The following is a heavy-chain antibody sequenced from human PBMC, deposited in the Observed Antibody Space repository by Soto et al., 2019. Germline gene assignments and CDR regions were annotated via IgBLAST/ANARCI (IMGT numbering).Heavy chain of an antibody. CDR1: GGSISSAGLS. D-gene: IGHD6-19*01. Sequence: SETLSLTCTVSGGSISSAGLSWILVRQSPGKGLEWSGYIYHSGSRNYNPSLKSRVTMSLDTSKNQFSLNLRSVTPADTAVYFCARVNSGRNWFDPWGQGTLVTVSS. CDR3: ARVNSGRNWFDP. V-gene: IGHV4-61*08. J-gene: IGHJ5*02. CDR2: IYHSGSR.